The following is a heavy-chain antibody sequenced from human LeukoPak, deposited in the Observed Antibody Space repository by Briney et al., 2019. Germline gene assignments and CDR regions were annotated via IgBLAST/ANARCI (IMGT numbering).Heavy chain of an antibody. CDR2: IIPIFGTA. V-gene: IGHV1-69*05. D-gene: IGHD6-13*01. CDR3: ARDIAAAGTCFDP. J-gene: IGHJ5*02. CDR1: GGTFSSYA. Sequence: SVKVSCKASGGTFSSYAISWVRQAPGQGFEWMGGIIPIFGTANYAQKFQGRVTITTDESTSTAYMELSSLRSEDTAVYYCARDIAAAGTCFDPWGQGTLVTVSS.